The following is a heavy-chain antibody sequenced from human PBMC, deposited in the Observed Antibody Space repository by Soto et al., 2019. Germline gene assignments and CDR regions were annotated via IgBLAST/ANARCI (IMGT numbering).Heavy chain of an antibody. V-gene: IGHV4-34*01. CDR3: STRAYDTSGYYRFDP. Sequence: QVQLQQWGAGLLKPSETLSLTCAVYGGSFSGHSWTWIRQSPGKGLEWMGDINHSGRVNYSPSLKSRVTISLDTSKNQFSLTLSAVTAADTAMYYCSTRAYDTSGYYRFDPWGQGTLVTVSS. J-gene: IGHJ5*01. CDR1: GGSFSGHS. D-gene: IGHD3-22*01. CDR2: INHSGRV.